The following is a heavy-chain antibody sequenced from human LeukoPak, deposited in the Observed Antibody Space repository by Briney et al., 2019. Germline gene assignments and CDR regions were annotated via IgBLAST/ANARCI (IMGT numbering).Heavy chain of an antibody. Sequence: GGSLRLSCSASTFTFSIYAMHWVRQAPGKGLEYVSAISSNGGTTYYADSVKGRFTISRDNSKNTVFLQLSSLRAEDTAVYFCVKDKMGATIRNPFFDYWGQGIPVTVSS. CDR1: TFTFSIYA. J-gene: IGHJ4*02. D-gene: IGHD1-26*01. V-gene: IGHV3-64D*06. CDR3: VKDKMGATIRNPFFDY. CDR2: ISSNGGTT.